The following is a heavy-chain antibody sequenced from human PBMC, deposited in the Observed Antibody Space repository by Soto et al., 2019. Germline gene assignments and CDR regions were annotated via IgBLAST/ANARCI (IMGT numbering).Heavy chain of an antibody. CDR2: ISYDGSSE. J-gene: IGHJ4*02. V-gene: IGHV3-30-3*01. CDR3: APSSGYLNYFDY. Sequence: QLHLVESGGGVVRPGESLRLSCVDSGFSFRTYPMHWVRQAPGKGLEWVALISYDGSSEAYGESVRDRFTVSRDNSKNTLYPQLNSLRPEDTAVYYCAPSSGYLNYFDYWFQGTLVTVSS. D-gene: IGHD6-19*01. CDR1: GFSFRTYP.